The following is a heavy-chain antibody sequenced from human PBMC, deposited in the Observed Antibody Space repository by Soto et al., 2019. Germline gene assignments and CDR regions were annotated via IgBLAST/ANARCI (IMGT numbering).Heavy chain of an antibody. V-gene: IGHV3-30*18. Sequence: QVQLVESGGGVVRPGRSLRLSCAAYGFTFSSYGMHWVRQAPGKGLEWVAVISYDGSNKYYADSVKGRFTISRDNSKNTLYMQMNSLRAEDTAVYYCAKVPQVGAAYWGQGTLVTVSS. CDR1: GFTFSSYG. CDR2: ISYDGSNK. CDR3: AKVPQVGAAY. J-gene: IGHJ4*02. D-gene: IGHD1-26*01.